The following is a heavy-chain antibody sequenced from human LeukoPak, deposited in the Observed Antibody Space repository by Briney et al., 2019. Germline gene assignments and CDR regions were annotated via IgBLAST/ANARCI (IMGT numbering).Heavy chain of an antibody. CDR3: ARSTSGSYWGLDY. Sequence: GESLKISCKGSGYSFTSYWIGWVRQMPGKGLEWMGIIYPGDSDASYSPSFQGQVTISADKSISTAYLQWSSLKASDTAMYYCARSTSGSYWGLDYWGQGTLVTVSS. CDR2: IYPGDSDA. D-gene: IGHD1-26*01. J-gene: IGHJ4*02. CDR1: GYSFTSYW. V-gene: IGHV5-51*01.